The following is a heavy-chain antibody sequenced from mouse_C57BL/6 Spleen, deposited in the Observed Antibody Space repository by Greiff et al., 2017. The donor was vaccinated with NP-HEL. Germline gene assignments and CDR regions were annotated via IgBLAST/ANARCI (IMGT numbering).Heavy chain of an antibody. J-gene: IGHJ1*03. CDR2: INPNNGGT. V-gene: IGHV1-18*01. CDR3: ARTSWYFDV. CDR1: GYTFTDYN. Sequence: EVMLVESGPELVKPGASVKIPCKASGYTFTDYNMDWVKQSHGKSLEWIGDINPNNGGTIYNQKFKGKATLTVDKSSSTAYMELRSLTSEDTAVYYCARTSWYFDVWGTGTTVTVSS.